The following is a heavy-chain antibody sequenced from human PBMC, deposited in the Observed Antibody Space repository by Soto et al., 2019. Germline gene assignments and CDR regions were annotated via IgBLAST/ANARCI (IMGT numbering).Heavy chain of an antibody. Sequence: AASVKVSCKASGGTFSSYAISWVRQAPGQGLEWMGGIIPIFGTANYAQKFQGRVTITADESTSTAYMELSSLRSEDTAVYYCARARVGVTAIPYYFDYWGQGTLVTVSS. CDR1: GGTFSSYA. V-gene: IGHV1-69*13. CDR2: IIPIFGTA. D-gene: IGHD2-21*02. J-gene: IGHJ4*02. CDR3: ARARVGVTAIPYYFDY.